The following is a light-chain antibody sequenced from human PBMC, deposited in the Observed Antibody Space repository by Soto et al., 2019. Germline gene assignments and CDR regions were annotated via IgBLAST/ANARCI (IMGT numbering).Light chain of an antibody. J-gene: IGKJ1*01. V-gene: IGKV2-30*01. CDR3: MQSTHWPPT. Sequence: DVEMTQSPLSLPVTLGQSASISCRSSQSIAYSVGYTYLNWFQPTPGQSPRRLISLTSRRESGVPERFSGSGSGTDFTLTISRVEAEDVGIYYCMQSTHWPPTFGRGTTVEIK. CDR1: QSIAYSVGYTY. CDR2: LTS.